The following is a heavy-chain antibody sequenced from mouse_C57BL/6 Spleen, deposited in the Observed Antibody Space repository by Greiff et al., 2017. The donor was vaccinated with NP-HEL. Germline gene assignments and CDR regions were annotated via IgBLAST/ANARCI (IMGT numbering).Heavy chain of an antibody. CDR2: IRSKSSNYAT. Sequence: DVMLVESGGGLVQPKGSLKLSCAASGFTFNTYAMHWVRQAPGKGLEWVARIRSKSSNYATYSADSVKDRFTISRDDSQSMLYLQMHNLKTEDTAMYSGVRNDCGSSDWYFDVWGTGTTVTVSS. CDR1: GFTFNTYA. J-gene: IGHJ1*03. V-gene: IGHV10-3*01. D-gene: IGHD1-1*01. CDR3: VRNDCGSSDWYFDV.